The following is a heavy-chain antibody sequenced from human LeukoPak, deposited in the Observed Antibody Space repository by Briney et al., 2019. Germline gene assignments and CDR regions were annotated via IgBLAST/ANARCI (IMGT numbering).Heavy chain of an antibody. CDR3: TNRRYSDY. V-gene: IGHV3-30*18. CDR2: ISNDGSYK. D-gene: IGHD3-9*01. CDR1: GFTFSSHD. Sequence: GGSLRLSCAASGFTFSSHDMHWVRQAPGKGLEWVAIISNDGSYKNYADSVKGRYTVSRDNSDNTLFLQMSSLRVEDTAIYYCTNRRYSDYWGQGTLVTVSS. J-gene: IGHJ4*02.